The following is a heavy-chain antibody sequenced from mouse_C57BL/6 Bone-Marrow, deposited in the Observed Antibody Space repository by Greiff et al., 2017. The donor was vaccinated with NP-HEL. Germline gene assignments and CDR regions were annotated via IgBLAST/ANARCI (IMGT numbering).Heavy chain of an antibody. J-gene: IGHJ2*01. Sequence: VQLQQPGAELVKPGASVKLSCKASGYTFTSYWMQRVKQRPGQGLEWIGEIDPSDSYTNYNQKFKGKATLTVDTSSSTAYMQLSSLTSEDSAVYYCARDGYYEGDYFDYWGQGTTLTVSS. CDR1: GYTFTSYW. D-gene: IGHD2-3*01. CDR3: ARDGYYEGDYFDY. V-gene: IGHV1-50*01. CDR2: IDPSDSYT.